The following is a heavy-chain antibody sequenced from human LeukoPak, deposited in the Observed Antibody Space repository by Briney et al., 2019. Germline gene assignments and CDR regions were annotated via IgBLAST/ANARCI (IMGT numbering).Heavy chain of an antibody. D-gene: IGHD3-22*01. Sequence: SVKVSCKASGGTFSSYAISWVRQAPGQGLEWMAGIIPIFGTANYAQKFQGRVTITTDESASTAYMELSSLRSEDTAVYYCARTLYYYDSSGYYYIYYYYYMDVWGKGTTVTVSS. V-gene: IGHV1-69*05. CDR2: IIPIFGTA. CDR1: GGTFSSYA. J-gene: IGHJ6*03. CDR3: ARTLYYYDSSGYYYIYYYYYMDV.